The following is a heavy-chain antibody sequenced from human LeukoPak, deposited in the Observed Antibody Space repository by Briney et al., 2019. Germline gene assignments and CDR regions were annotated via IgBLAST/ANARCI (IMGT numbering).Heavy chain of an antibody. CDR1: GYTFTSYA. D-gene: IGHD5-24*01. CDR2: IIPILGIA. J-gene: IGHJ6*02. Sequence: ASVKVSCKASGYTFTSYAISWVRQAPGQGLEWMGRIIPILGIANYAQKFQGRVTITADKSTSTAYMELSSLRSEDTAVYYCAREMATSQIYYYYYGMDVWGQGTTVTVSS. V-gene: IGHV1-69*04. CDR3: AREMATSQIYYYYYGMDV.